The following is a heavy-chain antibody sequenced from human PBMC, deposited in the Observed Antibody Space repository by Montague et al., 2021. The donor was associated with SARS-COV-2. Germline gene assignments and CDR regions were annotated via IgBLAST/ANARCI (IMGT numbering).Heavy chain of an antibody. V-gene: IGHV4-39*01. CDR1: GVSIGNSGYY. CDR2: MYYSGNT. J-gene: IGHJ5*02. D-gene: IGHD3-10*01. CDR3: GTVWGYYGSGSYSTNWFGT. Sequence: SETLSLTCTVSGVSIGNSGYYWGWIRQPPGKGLEWIGSMYYSGNTYYNPSLKSRVTISVDSSKNQFFLNLRSVTAADTAVYYCGTVWGYYGSGSYSTNWFGTWGQGTLVPGPS.